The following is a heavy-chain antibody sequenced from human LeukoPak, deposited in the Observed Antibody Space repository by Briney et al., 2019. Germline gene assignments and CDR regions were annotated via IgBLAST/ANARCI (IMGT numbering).Heavy chain of an antibody. CDR3: ARVGSYDSSGYYYLDAFDL. Sequence: SETLSLTCTVSGGSINNYYWSWIRQPPGKGLEWIGSIYHSGSTYYNPSLKSRVTISVDTSKNQFSLKLSSVTAADTAVYYCARVGSYDSSGYYYLDAFDLWGQGTMVTVSS. D-gene: IGHD3-22*01. J-gene: IGHJ3*01. CDR2: IYHSGST. CDR1: GGSINNYY. V-gene: IGHV4-38-2*02.